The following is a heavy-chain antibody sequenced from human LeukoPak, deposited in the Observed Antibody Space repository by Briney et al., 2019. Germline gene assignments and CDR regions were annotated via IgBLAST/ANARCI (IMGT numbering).Heavy chain of an antibody. D-gene: IGHD1-1*01. J-gene: IGHJ4*02. CDR3: ARSGFTTGFYLDF. V-gene: IGHV1-2*02. CDR2: IDPISGGT. CDR1: GYTFTGYY. Sequence: ASVKVSCKASGYTFTGYYIHWLRQAPAQRLEWMGWIDPISGGTNYAQKFQDTITMTRDKSIATACMEVRRLNSDDTAVYYCARSGFTTGFYLDFWGQGTLVAVSS.